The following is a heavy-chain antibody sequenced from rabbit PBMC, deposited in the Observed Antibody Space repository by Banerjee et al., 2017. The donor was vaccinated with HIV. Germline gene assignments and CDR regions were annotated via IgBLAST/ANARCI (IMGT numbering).Heavy chain of an antibody. CDR2: IAGSSSDFT. CDR3: ARDTGSSFSSYGMDL. CDR1: GIDFSSYNF. V-gene: IGHV1S45*01. Sequence: QQQLEESGGGLVKPGGTLTLTCIASGIDFSSYNFICWVRQAPGKGLEWISCIAGSSSDFTYSASWAKGRFTISKTSSTTVTLQTTSLTAADTATYFCARDTGSSFSSYGMDLWGQGTLVTVS. D-gene: IGHD8-1*01. J-gene: IGHJ6*01.